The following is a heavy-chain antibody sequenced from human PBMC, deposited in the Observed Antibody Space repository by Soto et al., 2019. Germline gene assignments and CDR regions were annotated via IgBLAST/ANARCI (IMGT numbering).Heavy chain of an antibody. CDR3: ARRGSGWSENWFAP. CDR2: IYPGDSDT. CDR1: GYSFSNYW. J-gene: IGHJ5*02. V-gene: IGHV5-51*01. Sequence: PGESLKISCKGSGYSFSNYWIGWVRQMPGKGLEWMGIIYPGDSDTRYSPSFQGQVTISVDKSISTAYLQWSSLKASDTAMYYCARRGSGWSENWFAPCGQGTLVTGSS. D-gene: IGHD6-19*01.